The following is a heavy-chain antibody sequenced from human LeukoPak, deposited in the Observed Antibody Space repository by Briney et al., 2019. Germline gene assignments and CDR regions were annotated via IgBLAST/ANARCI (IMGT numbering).Heavy chain of an antibody. D-gene: IGHD6-19*01. CDR1: GLTFDVYA. CDR3: AKSLRNGSGWASDY. Sequence: PGGSLRLSCAASGLTFDVYAVHWVQQAPGKGLEWVSGITWSNGEIAYADSVKGRFTISRDNAKMYLQMNSLRTEDTAVYYCAKSLRNGSGWASDYWGQGTLVTVSS. J-gene: IGHJ4*02. V-gene: IGHV3-9*01. CDR2: ITWSNGEI.